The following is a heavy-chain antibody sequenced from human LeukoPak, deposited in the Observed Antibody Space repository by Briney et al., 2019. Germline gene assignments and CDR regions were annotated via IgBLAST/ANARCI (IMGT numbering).Heavy chain of an antibody. V-gene: IGHV4-39*01. CDR1: GGSISSSSYY. J-gene: IGHJ4*02. Sequence: SDTLSLTCTVSGGSISSSSYYWGWTRQPPGKGLEWIGTIYYSGSTYYNPSLKTRVTISVDTSKNQFSLKLSSVTAADTAVYYCARQSSMVYAPIDYWGQGTLVTVSS. D-gene: IGHD2-8*01. CDR2: IYYSGST. CDR3: ARQSSMVYAPIDY.